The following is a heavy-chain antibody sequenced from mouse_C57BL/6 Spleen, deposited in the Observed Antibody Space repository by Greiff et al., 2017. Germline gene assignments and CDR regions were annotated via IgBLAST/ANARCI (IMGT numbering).Heavy chain of an antibody. Sequence: QVQLQQSGAELAKPGASVKLSCKASGYTFTSYWMHWVKQRPGQGLEWIGYINPSSGYTKYNQKFKDKATLTADKSSSTAYMQLSSLTYEDSAVYDCARDYDYDVRLFAYWGQGTLVTVSA. J-gene: IGHJ3*01. CDR1: GYTFTSYW. CDR3: ARDYDYDVRLFAY. V-gene: IGHV1-7*01. D-gene: IGHD2-4*01. CDR2: INPSSGYT.